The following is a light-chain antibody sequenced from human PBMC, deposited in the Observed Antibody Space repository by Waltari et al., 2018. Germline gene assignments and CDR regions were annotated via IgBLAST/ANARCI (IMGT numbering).Light chain of an antibody. V-gene: IGKV1-39*01. CDR3: QQSYVTPRS. Sequence: DIQMTQSPSSLSASVGDRVTITCRASQNINTYLNWYQQKPGNAPKLLIYSASSLQAGVTSRFSGGGSGTDFTLTVSSLQPDDFATYYCQQSYVTPRSFGQGTRLEIK. CDR2: SAS. J-gene: IGKJ2*01. CDR1: QNINTY.